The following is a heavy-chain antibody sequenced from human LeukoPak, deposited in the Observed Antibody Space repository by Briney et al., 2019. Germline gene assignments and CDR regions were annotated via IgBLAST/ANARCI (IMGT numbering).Heavy chain of an antibody. V-gene: IGHV4-39*01. CDR3: AYSGSYGHLGY. Sequence: PSETLSLTCTVSGGSISSNAYYWAWIRQPPGKGLEWIGSIYSSVSTYYNPSLKSRVTISVDTSKNQFFLRLSSVTAADTALYYCAYSGSYGHLGYWGQGIPVTVSS. CDR2: IYSSVST. J-gene: IGHJ4*02. CDR1: GGSISSNAYY. D-gene: IGHD1-26*01.